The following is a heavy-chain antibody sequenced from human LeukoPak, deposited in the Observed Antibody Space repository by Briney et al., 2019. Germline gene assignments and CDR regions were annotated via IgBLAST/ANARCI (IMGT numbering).Heavy chain of an antibody. J-gene: IGHJ4*02. CDR2: ISSSSSYI. Sequence: PGGSLRLSCAASGFTFSSYSMNWVRQAPGKGLEWVSSISSSSSYIYYADSVKGRFTISRDNAKNPLYLQMNSLRAEDTAVYYCARVWRYFDWFLDYWGQGTLVTVSS. CDR1: GFTFSSYS. D-gene: IGHD3-9*01. CDR3: ARVWRYFDWFLDY. V-gene: IGHV3-21*01.